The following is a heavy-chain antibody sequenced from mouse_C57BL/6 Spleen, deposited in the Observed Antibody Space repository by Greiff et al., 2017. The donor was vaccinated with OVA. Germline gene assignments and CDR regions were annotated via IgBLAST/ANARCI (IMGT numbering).Heavy chain of an antibody. Sequence: QVQLKQPGAELVKPGASVKLSCKASGYTFTSYWMHWVKQRPGQGLEWIGMIHPNSGSTNYNEKFKSKATLTVDKSSSTAYMQLSSLTSEDSAVYYCARTPPYGSSYGFDYWGQGTTLTVSS. V-gene: IGHV1-64*01. CDR3: ARTPPYGSSYGFDY. CDR2: IHPNSGST. J-gene: IGHJ2*01. CDR1: GYTFTSYW. D-gene: IGHD1-1*01.